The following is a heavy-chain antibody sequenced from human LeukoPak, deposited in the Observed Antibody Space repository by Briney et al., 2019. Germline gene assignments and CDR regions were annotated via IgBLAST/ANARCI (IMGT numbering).Heavy chain of an antibody. V-gene: IGHV4-31*03. J-gene: IGHJ4*02. D-gene: IGHD2-2*01. Sequence: SETLSLTCTVSGGSISSGGYYWSWIRQHPGKGLEWIGYIYYSGSTYYNPSLKSRVTISVDTSKNQFSLKLSSVTAADTAVYYCARGRIPGPLPAAQDFDYWGQGTLVTVSS. CDR1: GGSISSGGYY. CDR3: ARGRIPGPLPAAQDFDY. CDR2: IYYSGST.